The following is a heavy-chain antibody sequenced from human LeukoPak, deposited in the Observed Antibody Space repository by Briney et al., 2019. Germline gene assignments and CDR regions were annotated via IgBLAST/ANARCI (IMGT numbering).Heavy chain of an antibody. D-gene: IGHD3-22*01. J-gene: IGHJ4*02. V-gene: IGHV3-53*01. CDR2: IYSGGST. CDR1: GFTVSSNY. Sequence: PGGSLRLSCAASGFTVSSNYMSWVRQAPGKGLEWVPVIYSGGSTYYADSVKGRFTISRDNSKNTLYLQMNSLRAEDTAVYYCARGYYDSSGYYPFDYWGQGTLVTVSS. CDR3: ARGYYDSSGYYPFDY.